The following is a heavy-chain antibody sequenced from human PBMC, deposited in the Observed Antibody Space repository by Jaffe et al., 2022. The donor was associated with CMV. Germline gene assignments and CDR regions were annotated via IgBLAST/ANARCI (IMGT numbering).Heavy chain of an antibody. D-gene: IGHD3-3*01. J-gene: IGHJ4*02. CDR2: INAGNGNT. Sequence: QVQLVQSGAEVKKPGASVKVSCKASGYTFTSYAMHWVRQAPGQRLEWMGWINAGNGNTKYSQKFQGRVTITRDTSASTAYMELSSLRSEDTAVYYCARGLPARFLEWLRGALDYWGQGTLVTVSS. CDR3: ARGLPARFLEWLRGALDY. V-gene: IGHV1-3*01. CDR1: GYTFTSYA.